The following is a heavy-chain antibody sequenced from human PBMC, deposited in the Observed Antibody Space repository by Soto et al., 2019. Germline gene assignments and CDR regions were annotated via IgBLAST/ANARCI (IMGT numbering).Heavy chain of an antibody. V-gene: IGHV5-51*01. CDR1: GYDFARTW. J-gene: IGHJ4*02. D-gene: IGHD5-12*01. CDR3: ARLVGAYDSYFDH. CDR2: IYPGDSET. Sequence: GESLKISCKASGYDFARTWIGWVRQLPGKGLDWLGIIYPGDSETRYSPSFRGQVTFSVDMSISTAYLQWSSLKTSDVAIYYCARLVGAYDSYFDHWGQGTRVTVSS.